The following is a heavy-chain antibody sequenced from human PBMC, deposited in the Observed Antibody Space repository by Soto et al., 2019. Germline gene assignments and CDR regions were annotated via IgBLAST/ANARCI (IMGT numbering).Heavy chain of an antibody. CDR1: GFTYDNYA. V-gene: IGHV3-23*01. J-gene: IGHJ6*02. Sequence: EVQLSESGGGLVPPGGSLRLSCVASGFTYDNYAMSWVRQAPGKGLEWVSSISGSGGGTYYADSVKGRFTISRDNSKNTLYLQMNNLRAEDTAVYYCAKDGEHNIAPLPAAVYPGVRSHYYYGLDVWGQGTTVTVSS. CDR2: ISGSGGGT. CDR3: AKDGEHNIAPLPAAVYPGVRSHYYYGLDV. D-gene: IGHD2-2*01.